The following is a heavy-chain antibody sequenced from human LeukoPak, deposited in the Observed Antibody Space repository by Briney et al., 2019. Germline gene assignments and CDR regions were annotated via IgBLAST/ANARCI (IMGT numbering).Heavy chain of an antibody. CDR3: ARGYTGPPEIRFLGY. V-gene: IGHV1-2*02. Sequence: ASVKVSCKASGYTFTGYYMHWVRQAPGQGLEWMGWINPNSGGTNYAQKFQGRVTMARDTSISTAYMELSRLRSDDTAVYYCARGYTGPPEIRFLGYWGQGTLVTVSS. CDR1: GYTFTGYY. J-gene: IGHJ4*02. D-gene: IGHD3-3*01. CDR2: INPNSGGT.